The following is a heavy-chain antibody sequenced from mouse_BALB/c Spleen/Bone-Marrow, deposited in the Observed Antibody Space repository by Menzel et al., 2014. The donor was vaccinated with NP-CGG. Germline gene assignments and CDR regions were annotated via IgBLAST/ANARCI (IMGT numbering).Heavy chain of an antibody. CDR3: ARGRAYYVNYGFAH. CDR1: GYTFTDYN. J-gene: IGHJ3*01. D-gene: IGHD2-10*01. CDR2: IYPYNGGT. V-gene: IGHV1S29*02. Sequence: VQLQQSGPELVKPGASVKISCKASGYTFTDYNIHWVKQSHGKSLEWIGYIYPYNGGTAYNQEFKSKATLTVDNSSSTAYMELRSLTSEDSAVYYCARGRAYYVNYGFAHWGQGTLVTVSA.